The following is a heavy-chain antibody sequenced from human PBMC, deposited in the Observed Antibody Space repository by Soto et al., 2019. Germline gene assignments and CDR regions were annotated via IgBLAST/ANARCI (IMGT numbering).Heavy chain of an antibody. V-gene: IGHV4-30-4*01. D-gene: IGHD6-19*01. CDR3: ARAGATTSAGYYYYGLDV. CDR2: FYYSGST. J-gene: IGHJ6*02. Sequence: QVQLQESGPGLVKPSQTLSLTCSLSGGSLSSGHYYWTWIRQPPGKGLEWIGYFYYSGSTYYNPSLTSRLTISKDRTKNQFSLNLTSVTAADTAVYYCARAGATTSAGYYYYGLDVWGQGTTVTVSS. CDR1: GGSLSSGHYY.